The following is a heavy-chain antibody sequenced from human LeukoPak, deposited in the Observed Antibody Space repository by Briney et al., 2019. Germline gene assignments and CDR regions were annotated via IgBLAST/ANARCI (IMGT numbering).Heavy chain of an antibody. Sequence: ASVKVSCKASGYTFTSYGISWVRQAPGQGLEWMGWISAKNGNTKYAQKLQGRVIMTTDTSTSTAYMELRSLRSDDTAVYYCATTYCSDGSCYWFSLDYWGQGTLVTVSS. CDR2: ISAKNGNT. CDR3: ATTYCSDGSCYWFSLDY. J-gene: IGHJ4*02. CDR1: GYTFTSYG. V-gene: IGHV1-18*01. D-gene: IGHD2-15*01.